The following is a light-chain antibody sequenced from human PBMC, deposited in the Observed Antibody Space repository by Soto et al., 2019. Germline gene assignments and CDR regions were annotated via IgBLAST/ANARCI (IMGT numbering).Light chain of an antibody. CDR3: QQLNTYPHT. Sequence: DIQLTQSPSFLSASVGDRVAITSRASQGISSSLAWFQQKPGKAPKLLIYAASTLQSRVPSRFSGSGSGTDFTLTISSLQPEDFATYYCQQLNTYPHTFGQGTKLGIK. J-gene: IGKJ2*01. V-gene: IGKV1-9*01. CDR2: AAS. CDR1: QGISSS.